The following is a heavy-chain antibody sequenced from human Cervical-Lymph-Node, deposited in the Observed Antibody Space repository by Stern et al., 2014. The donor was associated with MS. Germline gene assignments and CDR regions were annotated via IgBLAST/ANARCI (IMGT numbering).Heavy chain of an antibody. CDR2: IIPAFSRA. V-gene: IGHV1-69*01. D-gene: IGHD2-15*01. CDR3: SRGGVTSYCSGGSCHGWFDP. Sequence: VQLVESGAEVKKPGSSVKVSCKASGGTFSSHAISWVRQAPGQGLEWMGGIIPAFSRANYAQKFQGRVTITADESTGTAYLELSSLRSDDTAVYYCSRGGVTSYCSGGSCHGWFDPWGQGTLVTVSS. J-gene: IGHJ5*02. CDR1: GGTFSSHA.